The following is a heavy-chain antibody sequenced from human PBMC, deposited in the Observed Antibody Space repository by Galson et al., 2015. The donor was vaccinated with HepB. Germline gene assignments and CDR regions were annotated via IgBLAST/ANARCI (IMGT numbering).Heavy chain of an antibody. V-gene: IGHV3-21*01. CDR3: ARGGTYGDYVILYYYGMDV. J-gene: IGHJ6*02. Sequence: SLRLSCAASGFTFSSYSMNWVRQAPGKGLEWVSSISSSSSYIYYADSVKGRFTISRDNAKNSLYLQMNSLRAEDTAVYYCARGGTYGDYVILYYYGMDVWGQGTTVTVPS. CDR1: GFTFSSYS. D-gene: IGHD4-17*01. CDR2: ISSSSSYI.